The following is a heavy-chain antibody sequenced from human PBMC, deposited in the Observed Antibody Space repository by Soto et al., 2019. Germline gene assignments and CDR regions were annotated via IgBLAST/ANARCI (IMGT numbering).Heavy chain of an antibody. CDR1: GYTFTSYD. J-gene: IGHJ6*03. D-gene: IGHD2-2*01. CDR3: ARGPEYCSSTICYFGYRYYYMDV. V-gene: IGHV1-8*01. CDR2: MNPNSGNT. Sequence: QVQLVQSGAEVKKPGASVKVSCKASGYTFTSYDINWVRQATGQGLEWMGWMNPNSGNTGYAQKFQGRVTMTRNTSISTAYMELSSLRSEDTAVHYCARGPEYCSSTICYFGYRYYYMDVWGKGTTVTVSS.